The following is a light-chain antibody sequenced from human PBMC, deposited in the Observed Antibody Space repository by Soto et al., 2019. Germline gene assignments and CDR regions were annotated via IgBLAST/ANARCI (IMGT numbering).Light chain of an antibody. Sequence: EIVLTQSPATLSLSPGERATLSCRASQSVSSHLAWYQQKPGQAPRLLIYDASNRATGIPARFSGSGSGTDFTLTISSLEPEDFAVYYCQQRSNLPLITFGQGTRLEIK. CDR3: QQRSNLPLIT. J-gene: IGKJ5*01. CDR1: QSVSSH. CDR2: DAS. V-gene: IGKV3-11*01.